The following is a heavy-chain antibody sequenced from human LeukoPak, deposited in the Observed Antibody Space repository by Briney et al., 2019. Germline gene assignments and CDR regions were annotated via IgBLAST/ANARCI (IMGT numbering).Heavy chain of an antibody. CDR2: INHSGSA. D-gene: IGHD3-22*01. CDR1: GGSISSSNW. CDR3: ARGNYYDSRTYYRAFDI. V-gene: IGHV4-4*02. Sequence: PSETLSLTCAVSGGSISSSNWWSWVRQPPGKGLEWIGEINHSGSARYNPSLKSRVIISVDTSKNQFSLKLSSVTAADTAVYYCARGNYYDSRTYYRAFDIWGQGTMVTVSS. J-gene: IGHJ3*02.